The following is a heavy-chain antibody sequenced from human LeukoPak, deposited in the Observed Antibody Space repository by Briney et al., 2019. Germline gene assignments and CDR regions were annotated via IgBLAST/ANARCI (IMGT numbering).Heavy chain of an antibody. V-gene: IGHV3-21*01. D-gene: IGHD1-1*01. J-gene: IGHJ2*01. CDR1: GFTFSSYS. CDR2: ISSSSSYI. CDR3: ARGTGNWYFDL. Sequence: GGSLRLSCAASGFTFSSYSMNWVRQAPGKGLEWVSSISSSSSYIYYADSVKGRFTISRDNAKNSPYLQMNSLRAEDTAVYYCARGTGNWYFDLWGRGTLVTVSS.